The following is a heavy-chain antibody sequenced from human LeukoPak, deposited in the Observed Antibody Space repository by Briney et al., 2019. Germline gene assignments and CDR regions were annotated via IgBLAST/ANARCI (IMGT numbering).Heavy chain of an antibody. CDR3: ARDPLGVVITNYYYYMDV. CDR2: IKQDGSEK. V-gene: IGHV3-7*01. J-gene: IGHJ6*03. CDR1: GFTFSSYW. Sequence: GGSLRLSCAASGFTFSSYWMSWVRQAPGKGLEWVANIKQDGSEKYYVDSVKGRFTISRDNAKNSLYLQMNSLRAEDTAVYYCARDPLGVVITNYYYYMDVWGNGTTVTVSS. D-gene: IGHD2-21*01.